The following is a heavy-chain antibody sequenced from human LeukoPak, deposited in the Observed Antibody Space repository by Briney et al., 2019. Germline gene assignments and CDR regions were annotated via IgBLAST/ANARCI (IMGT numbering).Heavy chain of an antibody. V-gene: IGHV1-69*04. CDR2: IIPILGIA. D-gene: IGHD5-18*01. CDR1: GGTFSSYA. J-gene: IGHJ4*02. CDR3: AGQRIQLWTHFDY. Sequence: ASVKVSCKASGGTFSSYAISWVRQAPGQGLEWMGRIIPILGIANYAQKFQGRVTITADKSTSTAYMELSSLRSEDTAVYYCAGQRIQLWTHFDYWGQGTLVTVSS.